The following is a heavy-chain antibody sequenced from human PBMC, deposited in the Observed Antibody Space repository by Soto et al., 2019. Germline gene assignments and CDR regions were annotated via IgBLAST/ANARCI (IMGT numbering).Heavy chain of an antibody. V-gene: IGHV1-8*01. CDR3: ARGRSVNR. Sequence: XAVKGACKASGCPFTSCDISWVRQATGQGLEWMGWMNPNSGNTGYAQKFQCRVTMTRNTSISTAYMELSSLRSEDTAVYYCARGRSVNRWGQGTLVTVSS. CDR2: MNPNSGNT. J-gene: IGHJ4*02. CDR1: GCPFTSCD. D-gene: IGHD1-26*01.